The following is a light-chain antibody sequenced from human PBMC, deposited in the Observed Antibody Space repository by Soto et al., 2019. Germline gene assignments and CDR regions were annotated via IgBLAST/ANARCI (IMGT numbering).Light chain of an antibody. CDR1: QTVSTY. J-gene: IGKJ1*01. CDR3: RQYYSNSRT. Sequence: LFASIENTTPITCLARQTVSTYLLWYQQKPGKAPRLLIYGASNRETGGPARFSGSGSGTNFSLSINSLQHEDFAAYYCRQYYSNSRTFGQGTKVDIK. V-gene: IGKV1-13*02. CDR2: GAS.